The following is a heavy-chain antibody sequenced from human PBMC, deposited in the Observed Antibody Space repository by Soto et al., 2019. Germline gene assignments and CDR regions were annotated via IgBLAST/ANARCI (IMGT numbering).Heavy chain of an antibody. V-gene: IGHV3-23*01. CDR3: AKDQTGYCSGGSCSYYYYYGMDV. J-gene: IGHJ6*02. D-gene: IGHD2-15*01. CDR1: GFTFSSYA. CDR2: ISGSGGST. Sequence: GGSLRLSCAASGFTFSSYAMSWVRQAPGKGLEWVSAISGSGGSTYYADSVKGRFTISRDNSKNTLYLQMNSLRAEDTAVYYCAKDQTGYCSGGSCSYYYYYGMDVWGQGTTVTVSS.